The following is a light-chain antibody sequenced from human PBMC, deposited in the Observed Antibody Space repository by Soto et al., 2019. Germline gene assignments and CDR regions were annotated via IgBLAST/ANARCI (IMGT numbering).Light chain of an antibody. CDR3: QQYDDLPRT. Sequence: EIVLTQSPATLSVSPGERGTLSCRASQSIRNNLAWYQQKPGQPPRLLIYHASITATGIPARFSGGGSGTEFILSISSLQSEDFAVYYCQQYDDLPRTFGQGTKVEIK. V-gene: IGKV3-15*01. CDR2: HAS. J-gene: IGKJ1*01. CDR1: QSIRNN.